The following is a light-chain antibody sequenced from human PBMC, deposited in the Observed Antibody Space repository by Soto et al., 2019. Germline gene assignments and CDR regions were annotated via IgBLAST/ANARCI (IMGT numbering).Light chain of an antibody. Sequence: QLVLTQSPSASASLGASVKLTCTLSSGHSSYAIAWHQQQPEKGPRYLMKVNSDGSHIKGDGIPDRFSGFSSGAERYLTISSLQSEDEADYYCQTWGTDIHVFGGGTKLTVL. V-gene: IGLV4-69*02. CDR3: QTWGTDIHV. CDR2: VNSDGSH. J-gene: IGLJ2*01. CDR1: SGHSSYA.